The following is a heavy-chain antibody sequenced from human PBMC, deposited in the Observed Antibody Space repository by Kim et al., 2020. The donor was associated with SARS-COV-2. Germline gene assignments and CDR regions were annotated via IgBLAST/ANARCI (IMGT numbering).Heavy chain of an antibody. V-gene: IGHV4-59*08. Sequence: SETLSLTCTVSGGSISSYYWSWIRQPPGKGLEWIGYIYYSGSTNYNPSLKSRVTISVDTSKNQFSLKLSSVTAADTAVYYCAGQSSTWTVGYCGQGTLVT. CDR1: GGSISSYY. D-gene: IGHD6-13*01. CDR2: IYYSGST. CDR3: AGQSSTWTVGY. J-gene: IGHJ4*02.